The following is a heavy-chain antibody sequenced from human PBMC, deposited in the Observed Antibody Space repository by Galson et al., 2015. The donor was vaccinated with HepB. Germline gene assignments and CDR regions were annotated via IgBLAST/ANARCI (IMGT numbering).Heavy chain of an antibody. D-gene: IGHD3-16*02. CDR1: GYTFTSYD. V-gene: IGHV1-69*01. CDR2: IIPIFAAT. J-gene: IGHJ4*02. CDR3: ALYGSGSFRRPFDY. Sequence: KVSCKASGYTFTSYDVTWVRQAPGQGLEWMGGIIPIFAATYYAQKFQGRVTISADESTNIAYMELSGLTSEDTAVYYCALYGSGSFRRPFDYWGQGTLVSVSS.